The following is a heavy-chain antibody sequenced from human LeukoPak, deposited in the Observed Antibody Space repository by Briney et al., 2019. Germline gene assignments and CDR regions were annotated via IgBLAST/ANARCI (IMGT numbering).Heavy chain of an antibody. CDR2: INSGRSTI. CDR3: ARVLLERPGIDSFDM. J-gene: IGHJ3*02. V-gene: IGHV3-48*01. Sequence: GGSLRLSCVASEFSLRSYSMDWVRQAPGKGLEWVSHINSGRSTIYYADSVKGRFTISRDNAGNSLYLHMNSLRAEDTAVYYCARVLLERPGIDSFDMWGQGTMVTVSS. D-gene: IGHD1-1*01. CDR1: EFSLRSYS.